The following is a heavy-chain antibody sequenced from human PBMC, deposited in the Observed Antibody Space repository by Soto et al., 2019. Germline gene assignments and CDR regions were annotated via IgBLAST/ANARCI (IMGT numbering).Heavy chain of an antibody. CDR3: ARHRPAGYYYYGMDV. Sequence: GESLNISCKGSGYSFTSYLIGLVRQMPGKGLEWVWIMAPVDSDTRSSPSFQGQVTISAGKSISTPYLLWSSLKASDNGVYYCARHRPAGYYYYGMDVWGQGTTVTVSS. CDR2: MAPVDSDT. J-gene: IGHJ6*02. D-gene: IGHD3-9*01. CDR1: GYSFTSYL. V-gene: IGHV5-51*01.